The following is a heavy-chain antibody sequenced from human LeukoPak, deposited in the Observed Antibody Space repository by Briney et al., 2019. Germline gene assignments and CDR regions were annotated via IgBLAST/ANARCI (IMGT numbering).Heavy chain of an antibody. CDR3: AREWELLY. V-gene: IGHV3-53*01. CDR2: IYSGGST. D-gene: IGHD1-26*01. CDR1: GFAVSSNY. Sequence: GGSLRLSCAASGFAVSSNYMSWVRQAPGKGLEWVSVIYSGGSTYYADSVKGRFTISRDNSKNTLYLQMNNLRAEDTAVYYCAREWELLYWGQGTLVTVSS. J-gene: IGHJ4*02.